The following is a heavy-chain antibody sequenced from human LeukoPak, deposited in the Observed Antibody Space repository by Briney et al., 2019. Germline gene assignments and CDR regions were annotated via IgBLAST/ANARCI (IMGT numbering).Heavy chain of an antibody. V-gene: IGHV3-7*01. D-gene: IGHD7-27*01. CDR2: IKQDGSDK. J-gene: IGHJ4*02. CDR3: AREDWGPDY. CDR1: GFTFSSYW. Sequence: GGSLRLSCAASGFTFSSYWMIWVRQAPGKGLEWVANIKQDGSDKNYVDSVKGRFTISTDNAKNLMYLQMNSLRAEDTAVYYCAREDWGPDYWGQGTLVTVSS.